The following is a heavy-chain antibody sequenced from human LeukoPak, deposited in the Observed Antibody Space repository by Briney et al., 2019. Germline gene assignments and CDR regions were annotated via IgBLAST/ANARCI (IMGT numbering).Heavy chain of an antibody. CDR1: GFTFSNAW. D-gene: IGHD6-19*01. CDR2: INWNGGST. CDR3: ARDGQWLVLQRGPFDY. Sequence: GGSLRLSCAASGFTFSNAWMSWVRQAPGKGLEWVSGINWNGGSTGYADSVKGRFTISRDNAKNSLYLQMNSLRAEDTALYYCARDGQWLVLQRGPFDYWGQGTLVTVSS. V-gene: IGHV3-20*04. J-gene: IGHJ4*02.